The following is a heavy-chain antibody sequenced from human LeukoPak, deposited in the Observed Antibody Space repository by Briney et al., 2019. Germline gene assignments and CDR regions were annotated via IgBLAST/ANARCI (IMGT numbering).Heavy chain of an antibody. J-gene: IGHJ4*02. CDR1: GFTFSSYG. V-gene: IGHV3-23*01. CDR2: ISGSGGST. D-gene: IGHD3-22*01. Sequence: GGSLRLSCAASGFTFSSYGMHWVRQAPGKGLEWVSAISGSGGSTYYADSVKSRFTISRDNSKNTLYLQMNSLRAEDTAVYYCAKDPGPTYYYDSSGYLHWGQGTLVTVSS. CDR3: AKDPGPTYYYDSSGYLH.